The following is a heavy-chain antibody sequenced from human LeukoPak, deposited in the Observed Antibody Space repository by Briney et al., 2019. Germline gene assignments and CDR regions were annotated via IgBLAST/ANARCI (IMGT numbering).Heavy chain of an antibody. Sequence: GGSLRLSCAASGFTFSSSAMSWVRQAPGKGLEWVSAISNNGGYTYYADSVKGRFTISRDNSKNTLYLQMNSLRAEDTAIYYCAGGGGYSRIDYWGQGALVTVSS. V-gene: IGHV3-23*01. J-gene: IGHJ4*02. CDR3: AGGGGYSRIDY. CDR1: GFTFSSSA. D-gene: IGHD2-21*01. CDR2: ISNNGGYT.